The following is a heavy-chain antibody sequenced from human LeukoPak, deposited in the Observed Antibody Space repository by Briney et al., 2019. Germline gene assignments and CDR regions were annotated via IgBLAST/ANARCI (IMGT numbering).Heavy chain of an antibody. J-gene: IGHJ4*02. CDR1: GGSITKNGYY. Sequence: SETLSLTCSVSGGSITKNGYYCGWIRQSPETGLEWIGSMHYSGSTYYNPSLNSRVTISVDTSKNQFSLKLTSVTAADTAVYYCCGSGWFAGPFGYWGQGALGTVSS. CDR2: MHYSGST. CDR3: CGSGWFAGPFGY. D-gene: IGHD6-19*01. V-gene: IGHV4-39*07.